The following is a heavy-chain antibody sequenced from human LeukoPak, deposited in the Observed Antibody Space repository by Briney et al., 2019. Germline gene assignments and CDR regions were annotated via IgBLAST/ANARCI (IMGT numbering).Heavy chain of an antibody. Sequence: SETLSLTCTVSGGSISSSSYYWGWIRQPPVKGLEWIGSIYYSGSTYYNPSLKSRVTISVDTSKNQFSLKLSSVSAADTAVYYCARASSGWGFYWGQGTLVTVSS. CDR1: GGSISSSSYY. CDR2: IYYSGST. D-gene: IGHD6-19*01. CDR3: ARASSGWGFY. V-gene: IGHV4-39*07. J-gene: IGHJ4*02.